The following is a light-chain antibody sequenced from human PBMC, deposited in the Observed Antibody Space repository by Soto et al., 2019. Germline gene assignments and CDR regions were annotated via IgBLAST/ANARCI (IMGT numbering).Light chain of an antibody. J-gene: IGKJ5*01. CDR1: QSVSSSY. Sequence: DIVLTQSPASLSVSAGESATLSCRASQSVSSSYLAWYQQKPGQAPRLLIYGASRRATGIQDRFSGSGSGTEFTLTIRRLEPEDFAVYYCXQYGSSPLFGQGTGLEIK. CDR3: XQYGSSPL. CDR2: GAS. V-gene: IGKV3-20*01.